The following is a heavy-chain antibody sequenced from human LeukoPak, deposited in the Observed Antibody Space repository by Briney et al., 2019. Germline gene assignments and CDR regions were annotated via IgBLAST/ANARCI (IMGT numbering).Heavy chain of an antibody. CDR3: AALVGNAFDI. J-gene: IGHJ3*02. V-gene: IGHV4-59*08. D-gene: IGHD1-26*01. Sequence: SETLSLTCTVSGGSISSYYWSWIRQPPGKGLEWIGYIYYSGSTNYNPSLKSRVTISVDTSKNQFSLKLSSVTAADTAVYYCAALVGNAFDIWGQGTMVTVSS. CDR1: GGSISSYY. CDR2: IYYSGST.